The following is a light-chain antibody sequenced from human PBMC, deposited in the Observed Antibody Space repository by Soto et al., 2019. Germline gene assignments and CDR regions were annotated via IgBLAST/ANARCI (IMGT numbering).Light chain of an antibody. V-gene: IGKV1-5*01. CDR3: QQYNSHS. CDR2: DAS. J-gene: IGKJ4*01. Sequence: DIQMTQSPSTLSASVGDTVTITCRASQNIFTWLAWYQHKPGKAPKLLMYDASILESGVPSRFSGSGSGTDFTLTISSLQSDDFATYYCQQYNSHSFGGGTKAQIE. CDR1: QNIFTW.